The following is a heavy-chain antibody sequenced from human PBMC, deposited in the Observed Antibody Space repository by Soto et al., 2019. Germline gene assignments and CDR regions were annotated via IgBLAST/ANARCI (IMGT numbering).Heavy chain of an antibody. J-gene: IGHJ4*02. D-gene: IGHD7-27*01. CDR2: IWYDGSNK. CDR1: GFTFSSYG. V-gene: IGHV3-33*01. CDR3: ARVGVAEELGDY. Sequence: QVQLVESGGGVVQPGRSLRLSCAASGFTFSSYGMHWVRQAPGKGLEWVAVIWYDGSNKYYADSVKGRFTISRDNSKNTLYLQMSSLRAEDTAVYYCARVGVAEELGDYWGQGTLVTVSS.